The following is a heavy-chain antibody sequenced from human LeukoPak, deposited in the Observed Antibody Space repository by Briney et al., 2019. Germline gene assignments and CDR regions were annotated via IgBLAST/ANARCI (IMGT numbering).Heavy chain of an antibody. D-gene: IGHD3-10*01. J-gene: IGHJ4*02. CDR2: ISSSSSYI. Sequence: GGSLRLSCAASGFTFSSYSMNWVRQAPGKGLEWVSSISSSSSYIYYADSVKGRFTISRDNAKNSLYLQMNSPRAEDTAVYYCARDRAVRGVFDYWGQGTLVTVSS. CDR3: ARDRAVRGVFDY. V-gene: IGHV3-21*01. CDR1: GFTFSSYS.